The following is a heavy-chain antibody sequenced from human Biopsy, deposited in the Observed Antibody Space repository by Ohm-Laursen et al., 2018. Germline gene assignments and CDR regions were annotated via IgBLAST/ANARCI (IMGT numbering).Heavy chain of an antibody. V-gene: IGHV3-7*01. CDR2: INPDGSVK. Sequence: SLRLSCAASGFMFSASWMSWVRQAPGKGLEWVANINPDGSVKYFADSVKGRFTISRDNAENSMYLQMSSLTADDTAVYYCARDERWGQGTLVTVSS. D-gene: IGHD5-24*01. J-gene: IGHJ4*02. CDR3: ARDER. CDR1: GFMFSASW.